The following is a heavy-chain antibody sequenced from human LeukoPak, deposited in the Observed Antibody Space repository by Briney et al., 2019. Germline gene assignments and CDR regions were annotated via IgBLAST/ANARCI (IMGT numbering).Heavy chain of an antibody. D-gene: IGHD2-2*01. CDR3: ARGYCSSTSCQASI. J-gene: IGHJ4*02. CDR2: IYTSGST. Sequence: SETLSLTCTVSGGSISSGSYYWSWIRQPAGKGLEWIGRIYTSGSTNYNPSLKSRVTISVDTSKNQFSLKLSSVTAADTAVYYCARGYCSSTSCQASIWSQGTLVTVSS. V-gene: IGHV4-61*02. CDR1: GGSISSGSYY.